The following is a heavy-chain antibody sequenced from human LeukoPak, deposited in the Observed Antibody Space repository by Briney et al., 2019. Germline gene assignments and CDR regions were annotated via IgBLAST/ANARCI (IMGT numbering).Heavy chain of an antibody. CDR3: AREAYSYGRGGRELDV. Sequence: GGSLRLSCAASGFTFDDYAMHWVRQAPGKGLEWVSGISWNSGSIGYADSVKGRFTISRDNAKNSLYLQMNSLRAEDTALYYCAREAYSYGRGGRELDVWGKGTTVTISS. CDR1: GFTFDDYA. V-gene: IGHV3-9*01. D-gene: IGHD5-18*01. CDR2: ISWNSGSI. J-gene: IGHJ6*04.